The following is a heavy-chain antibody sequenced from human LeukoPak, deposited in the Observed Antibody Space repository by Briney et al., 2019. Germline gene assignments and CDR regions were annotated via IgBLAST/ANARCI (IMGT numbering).Heavy chain of an antibody. CDR3: ARGLMWRTPWSY. J-gene: IGHJ4*02. Sequence: ASVKVSCKASGYTFSSYGISWVRQAPGQGLEWMGWISVYNANTDQSKKLQGRVTMTTDTSTSTAYMELRSLRSDDTAMYYCARGLMWRTPWSYWGQGTLVTVST. CDR2: ISVYNANT. D-gene: IGHD1-1*01. V-gene: IGHV1-18*01. CDR1: GYTFSSYG.